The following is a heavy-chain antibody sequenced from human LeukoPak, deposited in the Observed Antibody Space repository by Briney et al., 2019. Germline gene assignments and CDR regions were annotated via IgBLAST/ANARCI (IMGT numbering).Heavy chain of an antibody. V-gene: IGHV1-2*02. D-gene: IGHD2-2*01. CDR2: INPNSGGT. CDR3: ARSSREYQLPAWRV. Sequence: ASVKVSCKASGYTFTGYYMHWVRQAPGQGLEWMGWINPNSGGTNYAQKFQGRVTMTRDTSISTAYMELSRLTSDDTAVYYCARSSREYQLPAWRVWGQGTLVTVSS. CDR1: GYTFTGYY. J-gene: IGHJ4*02.